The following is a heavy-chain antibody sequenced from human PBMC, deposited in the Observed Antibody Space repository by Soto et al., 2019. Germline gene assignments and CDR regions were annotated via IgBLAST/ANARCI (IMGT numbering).Heavy chain of an antibody. D-gene: IGHD3-3*01. CDR1: GFTFSSYS. J-gene: IGHJ6*03. CDR3: ARAFDFWSGYYSEDYYYYMDV. CDR2: ISSSSSYI. Sequence: GGSLRLSCAASGFTFSSYSMNWVRQAPGKGLEWVSSISSSSSYIYYADSVKGRFTISRDNAKNSLYLQMNSLRAEDTAVYYCARAFDFWSGYYSEDYYYYMDVWGKGTTVTVSS. V-gene: IGHV3-21*01.